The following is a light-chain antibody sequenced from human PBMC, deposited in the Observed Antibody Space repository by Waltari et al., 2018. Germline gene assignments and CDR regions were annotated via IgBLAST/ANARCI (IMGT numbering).Light chain of an antibody. CDR2: SAY. J-gene: IGKJ2*03. CDR3: YQHSSGYS. CDR1: QSVSSY. V-gene: IGKV3-11*01. Sequence: VILTQSPATLSLSPGERVTLSCRASQSVSSYLAWYQQKPGQRPRLLIHSAYSRATGIPDRFSGSGSGTEFTLSSSSLEPVDVGVYPGYQHSSGYSFVQGTKVEIK.